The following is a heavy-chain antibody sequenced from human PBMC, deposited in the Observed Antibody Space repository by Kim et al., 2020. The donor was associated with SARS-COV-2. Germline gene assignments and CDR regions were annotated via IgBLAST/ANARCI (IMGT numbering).Heavy chain of an antibody. D-gene: IGHD3-10*01. V-gene: IGHV4-39*01. J-gene: IGHJ5*02. CDR1: GGSISSSSYY. CDR3: ARQGYFGELFLHWFDP. CDR2: IYYSGST. Sequence: SETLSLTCTVSGGSISSSSYYWGWIRQPPGKGLEWIGSIYYSGSTYYNPSLKSRVTISVDTSKNQFSLKLSSVTAADTAVYYCARQGYFGELFLHWFDPWGQGTLVTVSS.